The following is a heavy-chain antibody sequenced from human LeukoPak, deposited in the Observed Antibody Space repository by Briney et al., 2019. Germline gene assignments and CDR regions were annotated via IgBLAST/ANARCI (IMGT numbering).Heavy chain of an antibody. CDR1: GGSISSYY. J-gene: IGHJ5*02. V-gene: IGHV4-59*08. D-gene: IGHD3-16*01. CDR2: IYYSGST. CDR3: ARRGRDSDWFDP. Sequence: SETLSLTCTVSGGSISSYYWSWIRQPPGKGLEWIGYIYYSGSTNYNPSLKSRVTISVDTSKNQFSLKLSSVTAADTAVYYCARRGRDSDWFDPWGQGTLVTVSS.